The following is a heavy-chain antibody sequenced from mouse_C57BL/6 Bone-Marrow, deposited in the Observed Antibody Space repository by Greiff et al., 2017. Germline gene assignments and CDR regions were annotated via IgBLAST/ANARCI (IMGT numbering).Heavy chain of an antibody. CDR3: ASEDYYRSSLYWYFDV. V-gene: IGHV1-9*01. J-gene: IGHJ1*03. Sequence: VQLQQSGAELMKPGASVKLSCKATGYTFTGYWIEWVKQRPGHGLEWVGEILPGSGSTNYNEKFKGKATFTADTSSNTAYMQLSSLTTEDSAIYSCASEDYYRSSLYWYFDVWGTGTTVTVSS. D-gene: IGHD1-1*01. CDR2: ILPGSGST. CDR1: GYTFTGYW.